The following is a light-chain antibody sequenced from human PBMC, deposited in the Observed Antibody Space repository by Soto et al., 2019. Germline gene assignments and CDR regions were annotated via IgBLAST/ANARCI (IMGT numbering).Light chain of an antibody. V-gene: IGKV1D-13*01. J-gene: IGKJ4*01. Sequence: IELTQSPSCVSASVGVIVTITCRASQGISSALAWYQKKPGKAAKLLIYDATSLESGVPSRFSGSGSGTDFTLTISSLQPEDFATYYCQQFNNYPLTFGGGTKVDIK. CDR2: DAT. CDR3: QQFNNYPLT. CDR1: QGISSA.